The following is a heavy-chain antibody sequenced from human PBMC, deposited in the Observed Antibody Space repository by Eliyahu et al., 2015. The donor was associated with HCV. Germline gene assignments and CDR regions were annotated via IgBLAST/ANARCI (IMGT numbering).Heavy chain of an antibody. D-gene: IGHD2-15*01. J-gene: IGHJ4*02. CDR1: GGSISSSSYY. Sequence: QLQLQESGPGLVKPSETLSLTCTVSGGSISSSSYYWGWIRQPPGKGLEWIGSIYYSGSTYYNPSLKSRVTISVDTSKNQFSLKLSSVTAADTAVYYCARHDSGGRGWVSYYFDYWGQGTLVTVSS. CDR3: ARHDSGGRGWVSYYFDY. CDR2: IYYSGST. V-gene: IGHV4-39*01.